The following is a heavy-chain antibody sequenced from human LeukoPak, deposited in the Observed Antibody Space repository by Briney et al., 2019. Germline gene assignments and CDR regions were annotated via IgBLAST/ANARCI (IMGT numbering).Heavy chain of an antibody. Sequence: SETLSLTXSVSGGSINNYYWSWIRQPPGKGLEWIGHISYSGNTNYNSSLRSRVTISVDTSSNQFSLRLSSVTAADTAVYYCARDSYTGSHFEDTFDIWGQGTMVTVSS. CDR1: GGSINNYY. J-gene: IGHJ3*02. D-gene: IGHD1-26*01. CDR3: ARDSYTGSHFEDTFDI. CDR2: ISYSGNT. V-gene: IGHV4-59*01.